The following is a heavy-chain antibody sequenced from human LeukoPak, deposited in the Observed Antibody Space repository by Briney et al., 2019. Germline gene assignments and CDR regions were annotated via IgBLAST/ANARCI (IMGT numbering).Heavy chain of an antibody. CDR2: FNPNSGAT. D-gene: IGHD3-9*01. V-gene: IGHV1-2*02. J-gene: IGHJ4*02. Sequence: ASVKVSCKASGYTFTGFYMHWVRQAPGQGREWMGWFNPNSGATNYAQNFQGRVTMTRDTSISTAYMELSSLRSDDTAVYYCARELTMRSPGLALDNWGQGTLVTVSS. CDR3: ARELTMRSPGLALDN. CDR1: GYTFTGFY.